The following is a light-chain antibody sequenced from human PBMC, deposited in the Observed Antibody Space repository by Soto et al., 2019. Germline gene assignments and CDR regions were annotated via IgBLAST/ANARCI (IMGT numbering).Light chain of an antibody. V-gene: IGKV3-11*01. CDR1: QAVNTR. J-gene: IGKJ1*01. CDR3: HQRQSWPRT. Sequence: DIVLTQSPATRSSFPGDRVTLSCRASQAVNTRLAWYQHKPGQAPRLLIYLASNRSAGVPARFSGSGSGTDFTLTISNVEPEDFAVYYCHQRQSWPRTFGQGTTVDIK. CDR2: LAS.